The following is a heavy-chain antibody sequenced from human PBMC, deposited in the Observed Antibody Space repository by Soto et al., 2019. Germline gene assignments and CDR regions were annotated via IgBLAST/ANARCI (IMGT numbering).Heavy chain of an antibody. Sequence: PSETLSLTCAVSGDSISSGYHWAWIRQPPGKGLEWVASIYHTGTTYYNPSLSSRVTISVDTSKNQFSLKLSSVTAADTAVYYCARAFRGWHRGWFDPWGQGTLVTVS. D-gene: IGHD6-19*01. J-gene: IGHJ5*02. CDR3: ARAFRGWHRGWFDP. V-gene: IGHV4-38-2*01. CDR2: IYHTGTT. CDR1: GDSISSGYH.